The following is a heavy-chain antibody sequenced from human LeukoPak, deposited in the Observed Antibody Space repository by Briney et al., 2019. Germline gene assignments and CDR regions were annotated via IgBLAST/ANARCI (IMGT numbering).Heavy chain of an antibody. V-gene: IGHV3-48*03. CDR1: GFTFSSYE. Sequence: PGGSLRLSCAASGFTFSSYEMNWVRQAPGKGLEWVSYISSSGSTIYYADSVKGRFTISRENAKKSLYLQMNSLRAEDTAVYYCARGGHYSDSGGYYHDAFDIWGRGTVVTVSS. CDR3: ARGGHYSDSGGYYHDAFDI. D-gene: IGHD3-22*01. J-gene: IGHJ3*02. CDR2: ISSSGSTI.